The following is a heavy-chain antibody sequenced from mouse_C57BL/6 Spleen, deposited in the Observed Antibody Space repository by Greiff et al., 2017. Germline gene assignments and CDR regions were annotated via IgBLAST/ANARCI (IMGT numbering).Heavy chain of an antibody. D-gene: IGHD3-2*01. CDR3: ARETAGDAMDY. J-gene: IGHJ4*01. CDR2: ISSGSSTI. Sequence: EVKLVESGGGLVKPGGSLKLSCAASGFTFSDYGMHWVRQAPEKGLEWVAYISSGSSTIYYADTVKGRFTISRDNAKNTLFLQMTSLRSEDTAMYYCARETAGDAMDYWGHGTSVTVSS. CDR1: GFTFSDYG. V-gene: IGHV5-17*01.